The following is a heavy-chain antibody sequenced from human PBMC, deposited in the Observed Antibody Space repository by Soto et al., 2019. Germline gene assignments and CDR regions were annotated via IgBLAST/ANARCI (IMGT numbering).Heavy chain of an antibody. CDR3: ATQPRYDSSGYFYY. CDR2: IYYTGST. D-gene: IGHD3-22*01. Sequence: WIWIRQLPGKGLQWIGDIYYTGSTFYHPSLQTRLSISMDTSKNQFSLTLRSVTAADTAVYYCATQPRYDSSGYFYYWGQGTLVTVSS. J-gene: IGHJ4*02. V-gene: IGHV4-31*02.